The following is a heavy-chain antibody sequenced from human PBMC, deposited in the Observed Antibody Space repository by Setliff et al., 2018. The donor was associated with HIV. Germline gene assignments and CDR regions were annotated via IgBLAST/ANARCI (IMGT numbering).Heavy chain of an antibody. Sequence: ASVKVSCKASGYTLTTYAISWVRQAPGQGLEWMGWFNTETGNPMYAQGFRGRFVFSLDTSVSTAFLQINRLKAEDTAMYYCARVGSYWSTFDYWGQGALVTVSS. J-gene: IGHJ4*02. CDR1: GYTLTTYA. D-gene: IGHD1-26*01. V-gene: IGHV7-4-1*02. CDR2: FNTETGNP. CDR3: ARVGSYWSTFDY.